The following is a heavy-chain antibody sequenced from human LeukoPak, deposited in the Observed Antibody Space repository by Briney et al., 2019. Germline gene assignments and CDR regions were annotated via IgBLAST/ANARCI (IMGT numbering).Heavy chain of an antibody. J-gene: IGHJ6*02. Sequence: GGSLRLSCAASGFTFSSYGMHWVRQAPGKGLEWVAVISYDGSNKYYADSVKGRFTISRDNSKNTLYLQMNSLRAEDTAVYYCAKGPDVWGQGTTVTVSS. CDR2: ISYDGSNK. CDR1: GFTFSSYG. V-gene: IGHV3-30*18. CDR3: AKGPDV.